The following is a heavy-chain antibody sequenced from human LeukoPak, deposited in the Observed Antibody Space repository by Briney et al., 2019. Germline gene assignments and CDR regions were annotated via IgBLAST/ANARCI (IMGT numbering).Heavy chain of an antibody. Sequence: GGSLRLSCAAFGFTFSSYAMSWVRQAPGKGLEWVSGISGSGGSTYYADSVKGRFTISRDNSKNTLYLQMNSLRAEDTAVYYCAKVKLETTGYSGLDYWGQGTLVTVSS. J-gene: IGHJ4*02. CDR1: GFTFSSYA. CDR2: ISGSGGST. CDR3: AKVKLETTGYSGLDY. V-gene: IGHV3-23*01. D-gene: IGHD3-9*01.